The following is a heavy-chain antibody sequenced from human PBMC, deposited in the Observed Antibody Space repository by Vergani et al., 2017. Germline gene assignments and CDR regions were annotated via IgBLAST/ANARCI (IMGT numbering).Heavy chain of an antibody. J-gene: IGHJ6*03. D-gene: IGHD3-10*01. Sequence: EVQLVESGGGLVQPGGSLRLSCAASGFTVSSNYMSWVRQAPGKGLEWVSVIYSGGSTYYADSVKGRFTISRDNSKNTLYLQMNSLRDEDTAVYYCASDTAYYYGSGRDYYYYYYMDVWGKGTTVTVSS. CDR3: ASDTAYYYGSGRDYYYYYYMDV. CDR1: GFTVSSNY. V-gene: IGHV3-66*02. CDR2: IYSGGST.